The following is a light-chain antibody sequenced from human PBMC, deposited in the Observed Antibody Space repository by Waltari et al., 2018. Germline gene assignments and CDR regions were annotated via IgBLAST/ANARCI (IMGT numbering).Light chain of an antibody. Sequence: QSALTQPASVSGTPGQSITISCTGTTRDVGNYDLFSWYPQHPGKAPKLLICEVIKRPSGVSSRCSGSKSGNTASLTISGLQAEDEADYYCCSDASRGTYVFGSGTKVTV. CDR2: EVI. CDR1: TRDVGNYDL. J-gene: IGLJ1*01. V-gene: IGLV2-23*02. CDR3: CSDASRGTYV.